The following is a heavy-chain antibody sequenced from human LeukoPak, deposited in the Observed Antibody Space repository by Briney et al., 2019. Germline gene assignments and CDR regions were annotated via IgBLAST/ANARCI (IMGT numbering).Heavy chain of an antibody. CDR3: ARGPGYYDSSGLIH. CDR2: INHSGST. J-gene: IGHJ4*02. D-gene: IGHD3-22*01. CDR1: GGSFSGYY. Sequence: SETLSLTCAVYGGSFSGYYWSWIRQPPGKGLEWIGEINHSGSTNYNPSLKSRVTISVDTSKNQFSLKLSSVTAADTAVYYCARGPGYYDSSGLIHWDQGTLVTVSS. V-gene: IGHV4-34*01.